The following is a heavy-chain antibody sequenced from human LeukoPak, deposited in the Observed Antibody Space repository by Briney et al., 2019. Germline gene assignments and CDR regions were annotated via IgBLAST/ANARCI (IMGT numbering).Heavy chain of an antibody. Sequence: GGSLRLSCAASGFTFSSYGMHWVRQAPGKGLEGGAFIRYDGSNKYYADSVKGRFTISRDNSKNTLYLQMNSLRAEDTAVYYCAKEEFRFGEPYAYYYYYYMDVWGKGTTVTVSS. J-gene: IGHJ6*03. D-gene: IGHD3-10*01. CDR3: AKEEFRFGEPYAYYYYYYMDV. V-gene: IGHV3-30*02. CDR1: GFTFSSYG. CDR2: IRYDGSNK.